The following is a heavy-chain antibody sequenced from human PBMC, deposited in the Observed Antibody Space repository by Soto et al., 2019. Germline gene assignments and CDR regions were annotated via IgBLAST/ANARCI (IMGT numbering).Heavy chain of an antibody. CDR3: ARAIKYCSSTSCKCYWFDT. J-gene: IGHJ5*02. CDR1: GYTFTSYD. CDR2: MSPNSGNT. D-gene: IGHD2-2*01. V-gene: IGHV1-8*01. Sequence: ASVKVSCKASGYTFTSYDINWVRQATGQGLEWMGWMSPNSGNTGYAQKFQGRVTMTRNTSISTAYMELSSLRSEDADVDFCARAIKYCSSTSCKCYWFDTWGQGTLVTVSS.